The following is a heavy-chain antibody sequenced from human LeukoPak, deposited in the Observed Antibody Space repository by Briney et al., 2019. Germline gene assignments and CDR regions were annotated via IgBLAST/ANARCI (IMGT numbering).Heavy chain of an antibody. CDR1: GFTFSSYG. J-gene: IGHJ4*02. Sequence: GGSLRLSCAASGFTFSSYGMHWVRQAPCKGLEWVAVIWYDGSIIYYADSVKGRFTISRDNSKNTLYLQMNSLRAEDTAVFYCARAGNPSWPVFDYWGQGTLVTVSS. D-gene: IGHD2-2*01. V-gene: IGHV3-33*01. CDR3: ARAGNPSWPVFDY. CDR2: IWYDGSII.